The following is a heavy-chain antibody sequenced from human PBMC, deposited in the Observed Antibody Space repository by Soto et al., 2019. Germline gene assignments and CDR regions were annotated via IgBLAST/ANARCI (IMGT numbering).Heavy chain of an antibody. J-gene: IGHJ6*02. V-gene: IGHV1-69*01. CDR3: ARAVAGMGGYYYYGMDV. D-gene: IGHD6-19*01. Sequence: QVQLVQSGAEVKKPGSSVKVSCKASGGTFSSYAISWVRQAPGQGLEWMGGIIPLFGTANYAQKFQGRVTITADESTSTAYRELSSLRSEDTAVYYCARAVAGMGGYYYYGMDVWGQGTTVTVSS. CDR1: GGTFSSYA. CDR2: IIPLFGTA.